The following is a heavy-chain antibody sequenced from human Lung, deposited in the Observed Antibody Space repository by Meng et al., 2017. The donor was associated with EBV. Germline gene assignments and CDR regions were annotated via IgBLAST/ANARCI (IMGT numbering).Heavy chain of an antibody. D-gene: IGHD2-15*01. CDR2: IYYSGST. Sequence: QLQPPHSGPALVKPSDTLSLTCTVSGGSISSYHWIWIRQPPGKGLEWIGYIYYSGSTNYNPSLKSRVTISVDTSKNQFSLNLSSVTAADTAVYYCASLVAATRWFDPWGQGTLVTVSS. CDR1: GGSISSYH. CDR3: ASLVAATRWFDP. V-gene: IGHV4-59*01. J-gene: IGHJ5*02.